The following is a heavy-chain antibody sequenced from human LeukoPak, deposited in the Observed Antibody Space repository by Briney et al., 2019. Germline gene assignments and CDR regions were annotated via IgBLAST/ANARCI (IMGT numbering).Heavy chain of an antibody. V-gene: IGHV1-24*01. CDR2: FHPEDGET. D-gene: IGHD6-19*01. CDR3: AIVLAVGVVDWFDP. J-gene: IGHJ5*02. CDR1: GSMLTELS. Sequence: GASVKVSCKVSGSMLTELSMHWVRQALRKGLEWMGGFHPEDGETIYAQKFQGRVTMTEDSSTDTAYMELSSLRSEDTAVYYCAIVLAVGVVDWFDPWGQGTLVTVSS.